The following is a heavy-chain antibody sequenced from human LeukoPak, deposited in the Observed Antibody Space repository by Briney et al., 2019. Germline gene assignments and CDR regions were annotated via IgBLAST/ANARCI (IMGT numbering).Heavy chain of an antibody. CDR1: GYSISSGYY. D-gene: IGHD6-19*01. J-gene: IGHJ4*02. Sequence: PSETLSLTCTVSGYSISSGYYWGWIRQPPGKGLEWIGSIYHSGSTYYNPSLKSRVTISVDTSKNQFSLKLSSVTAADTAAYYCARDPSSGWYGVFDYWGQGTLVTVSS. CDR2: IYHSGST. CDR3: ARDPSSGWYGVFDY. V-gene: IGHV4-38-2*02.